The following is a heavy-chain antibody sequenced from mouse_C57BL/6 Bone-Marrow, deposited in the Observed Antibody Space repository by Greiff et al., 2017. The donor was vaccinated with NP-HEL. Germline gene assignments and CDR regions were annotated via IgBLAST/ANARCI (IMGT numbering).Heavy chain of an antibody. J-gene: IGHJ4*01. V-gene: IGHV10-1*01. CDR1: GFSFTTYA. D-gene: IGHD1-1*01. CDR2: IRSKSNNYAT. Sequence: EVKLVESGGGLVQPKGSLKLSCAASGFSFTTYAMNWVRQAPGKGLEWVARIRSKSNNYATYYADSVKDRFTISRDDSESMLYLQMNNLKTEDTAMYYCVRHTTITTVVAHYYAMDYWGQGTSVTVSS. CDR3: VRHTTITTVVAHYYAMDY.